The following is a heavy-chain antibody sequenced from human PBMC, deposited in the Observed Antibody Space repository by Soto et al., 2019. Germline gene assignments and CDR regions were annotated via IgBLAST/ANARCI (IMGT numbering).Heavy chain of an antibody. CDR2: IYWNDDE. J-gene: IGHJ3*01. CDR1: GFSLTTSGVG. Sequence: QITLKESGPALVKPTQTLTLTCTFSGFSLTTSGVGVGWIRQPPGKALEWLALIYWNDDERYSPSLRSRLTITKDTSKNQVVFTMTNMEAVDTATYYCAPSRRSSGDAFDFWGQGTMVTVSS. V-gene: IGHV2-5*01. CDR3: APSRRSSGDAFDF. D-gene: IGHD3-10*01.